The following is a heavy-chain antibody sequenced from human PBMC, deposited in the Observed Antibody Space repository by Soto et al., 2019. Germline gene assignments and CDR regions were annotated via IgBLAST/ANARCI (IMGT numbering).Heavy chain of an antibody. CDR2: IYYSGRT. D-gene: IGHD2-21*02. Sequence: SETLSLTYIVYGESISSSSYYWGWIRQPPGKGLEWIGSIYYSGRTYYNPSFKSRVTISIDTSKNQFSLKLSSVTATDTAVYYCARQRTTVVTQAYFDHWGQGALVTVSS. V-gene: IGHV4-39*01. CDR3: ARQRTTVVTQAYFDH. CDR1: GESISSSSYY. J-gene: IGHJ4*02.